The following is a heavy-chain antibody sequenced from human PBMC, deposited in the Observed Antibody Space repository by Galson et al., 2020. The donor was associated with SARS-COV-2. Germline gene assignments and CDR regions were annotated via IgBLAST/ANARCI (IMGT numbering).Heavy chain of an antibody. CDR1: GGSVSSSSYY. CDR3: ARDGRLYIPIDAFSI. CDR2: ISYSGTT. D-gene: IGHD3-16*01. Sequence: SETLSLTCTVSGGSVSSSSYYWGWIRHPPGKGLEWIGSISYSGTTYYNPSLKSRVTISLDTSKNEFSLRLTSMTAADTAVYYCARDGRLYIPIDAFSIWGQGRMGTVSS. J-gene: IGHJ3*02. V-gene: IGHV4-39*07.